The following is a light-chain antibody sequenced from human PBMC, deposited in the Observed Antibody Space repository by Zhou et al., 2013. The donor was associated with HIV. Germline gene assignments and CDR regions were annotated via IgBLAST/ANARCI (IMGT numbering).Light chain of an antibody. J-gene: IGKJ1*01. CDR3: QQYHTFPWT. CDR2: AAS. CDR1: QGISTY. V-gene: IGKV1-8*01. Sequence: IRVTQSPSSLSASTGDRVTITCRASQGISTYLAWYQQKPGKAPKLMIYAASTLQTGVPSRFSGSGSGTEFTLTIGSLQSDDVATYYCQQYHTFPWTFGQGTTWKSN.